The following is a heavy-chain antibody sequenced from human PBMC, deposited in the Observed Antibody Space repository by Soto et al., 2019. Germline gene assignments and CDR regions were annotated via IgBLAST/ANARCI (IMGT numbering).Heavy chain of an antibody. V-gene: IGHV3-23*01. CDR2: ISGSGGST. D-gene: IGHD1-7*01. CDR1: GFTFSSYA. Sequence: PGGSLRLSCAASGFTFSSYAMSWVRQAPGKGLEWVSAISGSGGSTYYADSVKGRFTISRDNSKNTPYLQMNSLRAEYTAVYYCAKVMELRFRPPRLYYYYGMDVWGQGTTVTVSS. CDR3: AKVMELRFRPPRLYYYYGMDV. J-gene: IGHJ6*02.